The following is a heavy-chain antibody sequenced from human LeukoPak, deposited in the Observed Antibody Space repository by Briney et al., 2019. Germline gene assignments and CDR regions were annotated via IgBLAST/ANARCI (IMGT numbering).Heavy chain of an antibody. Sequence: ASVKVSCKASGYTFTSYYMHWVRQAPGQGLEWMGIINPGGGSTSYAQKFQGRVTMTRDTSTSTVYMELSSLRSEDTAVYYCAAVELGAYNWFDPWGQGTLVTVSS. CDR2: INPGGGST. V-gene: IGHV1-46*01. D-gene: IGHD1-26*01. J-gene: IGHJ5*02. CDR1: GYTFTSYY. CDR3: AAVELGAYNWFDP.